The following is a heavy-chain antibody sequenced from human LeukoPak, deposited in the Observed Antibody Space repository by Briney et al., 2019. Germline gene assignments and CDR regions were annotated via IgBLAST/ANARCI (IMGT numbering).Heavy chain of an antibody. Sequence: SETLSLTCTVSGDSISTYYWTWIRQPPGKGLEWIGCIHYSGATNYNPSLKSRATISVDTPQNQRSLKLNSVTGLDTAVYYCGGGLWFGESRFDYWGQGALVTVSA. CDR1: GDSISTYY. D-gene: IGHD3-10*01. J-gene: IGHJ4*02. CDR3: GGGLWFGESRFDY. CDR2: IHYSGAT. V-gene: IGHV4-59*01.